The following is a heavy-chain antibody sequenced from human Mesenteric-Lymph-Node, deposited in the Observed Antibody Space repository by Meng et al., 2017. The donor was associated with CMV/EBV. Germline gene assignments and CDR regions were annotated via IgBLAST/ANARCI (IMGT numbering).Heavy chain of an antibody. D-gene: IGHD2-2*01. J-gene: IGHJ4*02. V-gene: IGHV1-2*02. CDR1: ENTFTGYS. Sequence: ASVKVSCKASENTFTGYSIHWVRQAPGQGLEWMGWINAKSDGTNYAQKFQGRVTMTRDTSISTAYMELSRLRSDDTAVYYCARDGSKVVPAARVPNYWGQGTLVTVSS. CDR2: INAKSDGT. CDR3: ARDGSKVVPAARVPNY.